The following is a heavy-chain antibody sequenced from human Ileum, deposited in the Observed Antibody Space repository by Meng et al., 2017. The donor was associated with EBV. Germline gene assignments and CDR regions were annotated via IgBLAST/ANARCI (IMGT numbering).Heavy chain of an antibody. D-gene: IGHD6-19*01. Sequence: QLPPHVPGPGLGQPSETMSLTCTVSGDSLSSSRYYWDWIRQTPGKGLEWIGNFYFGGSTYYNPSLRSRVTISGDTSKNQFSLKLTSVTAADTAIYYCAREDSSGWSRVDYWGPGSLVTVSS. J-gene: IGHJ4*02. V-gene: IGHV4-39*07. CDR3: AREDSSGWSRVDY. CDR2: FYFGGST. CDR1: GDSLSSSRYY.